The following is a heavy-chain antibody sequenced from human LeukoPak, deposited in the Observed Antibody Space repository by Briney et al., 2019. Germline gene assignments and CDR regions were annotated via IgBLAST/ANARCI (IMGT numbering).Heavy chain of an antibody. J-gene: IGHJ6*02. Sequence: GGSLRLSCAASGFTFSSYSMNWVRQAPGKGLEWVSYISSSSSTIYYADSVKGRFTISRDNAKNSLYLQMNSLRAEDTAVYYCARDSAVAGTAAADYYYGMDVWGQGTTVTVSS. V-gene: IGHV3-48*01. CDR2: ISSSSSTI. CDR3: ARDSAVAGTAAADYYYGMDV. CDR1: GFTFSSYS. D-gene: IGHD6-19*01.